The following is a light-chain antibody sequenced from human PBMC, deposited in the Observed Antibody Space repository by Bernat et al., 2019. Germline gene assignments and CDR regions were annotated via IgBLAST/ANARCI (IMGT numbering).Light chain of an antibody. CDR1: SSSIGAGYD. Sequence: QSVLTQPPSVSGAPGQSVTISCTGSSSSIGAGYDVHWYQHLPGTAPKLPINGDTNRPSGVPDRFSGSKYVTSASLAITRLRAEDEAYYYCQSYDSSLRASVFGPGTKVTVL. CDR3: QSYDSSLRASV. J-gene: IGLJ1*01. V-gene: IGLV1-40*01. CDR2: GDT.